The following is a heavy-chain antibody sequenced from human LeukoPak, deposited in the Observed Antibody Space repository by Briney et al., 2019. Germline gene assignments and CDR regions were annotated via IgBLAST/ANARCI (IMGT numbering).Heavy chain of an antibody. J-gene: IGHJ6*03. CDR3: ASSTDTHYYYYYYMDV. V-gene: IGHV4-39*01. Sequence: SETLSLTCSVSGASISSSSYYWGWIRQPPGKGLEWIGSIYYSGSTYYNPSLKSRVTISVDTSKNQFSLKLSSVTAADTAVYYCASSTDTHYYYYYYMDVWGKGTTVTISS. D-gene: IGHD2-2*02. CDR1: GASISSSSYY. CDR2: IYYSGST.